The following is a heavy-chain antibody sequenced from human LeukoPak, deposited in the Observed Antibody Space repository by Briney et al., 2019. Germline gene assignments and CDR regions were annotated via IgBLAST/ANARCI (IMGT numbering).Heavy chain of an antibody. Sequence: SETLSLTCTVSGGSISSYYWSWIRQPPGKGLEWIGFISYSGTTNYNPSLKSRVTISLDTSKKQFSLKLSSVSAADTAAYYCAGGDSSGWTDFDYWGQGTLATVSS. D-gene: IGHD6-19*01. J-gene: IGHJ4*02. CDR3: AGGDSSGWTDFDY. CDR2: ISYSGTT. V-gene: IGHV4-59*08. CDR1: GGSISSYY.